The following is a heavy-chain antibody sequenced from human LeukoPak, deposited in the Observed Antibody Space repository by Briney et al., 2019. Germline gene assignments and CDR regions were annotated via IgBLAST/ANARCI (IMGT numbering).Heavy chain of an antibody. Sequence: PGGSLRLSCAASGFTFSSYGMHWVRQAPGKGLEWAAFIRYDGSNKYYADSVKGRFTISRDNSKNTLYLQMNSLRAEDTAVYYCATVRSGFGESINWGQGTLVTVSS. CDR2: IRYDGSNK. V-gene: IGHV3-30*02. D-gene: IGHD3-10*01. J-gene: IGHJ4*02. CDR1: GFTFSSYG. CDR3: ATVRSGFGESIN.